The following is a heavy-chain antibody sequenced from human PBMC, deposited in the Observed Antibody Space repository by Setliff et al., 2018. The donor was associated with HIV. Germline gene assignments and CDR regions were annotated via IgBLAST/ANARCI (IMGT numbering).Heavy chain of an antibody. CDR1: GFNFKTYG. CDR2: IGSSNHGI. J-gene: IGHJ4*02. CDR3: ARLRINDY. V-gene: IGHV3-48*04. Sequence: PGGSLRLSCAASGFNFKTYGMTWVRQAPGKGLDWVAHIGSSNHGIHYTASVQGRFTVSRDNANNLLFLQMNNLRVDDTAVYYCARLRINDYWGQGTLVTVSS.